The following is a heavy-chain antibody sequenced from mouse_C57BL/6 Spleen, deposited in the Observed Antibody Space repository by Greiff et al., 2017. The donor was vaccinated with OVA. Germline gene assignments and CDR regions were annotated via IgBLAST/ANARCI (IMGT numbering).Heavy chain of an antibody. CDR2: IYPGSGST. CDR1: GYTFTSYW. Sequence: QVQLQQPGAELVKPGASVKMSCKASGYTFTSYWITWVKQRPGQGLEWIGDIYPGSGSTNYNEKFKSKATLTVDTSSSTAYMQLSSLTSEDAAVYYCARHGNWSFDVWGTGTTVTVSS. J-gene: IGHJ1*03. V-gene: IGHV1-55*01. CDR3: ARHGNWSFDV. D-gene: IGHD1-1*01.